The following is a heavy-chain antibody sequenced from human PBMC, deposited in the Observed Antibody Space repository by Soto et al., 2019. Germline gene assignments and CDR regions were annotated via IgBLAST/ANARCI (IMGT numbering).Heavy chain of an antibody. V-gene: IGHV3-15*01. J-gene: IGHJ4*02. Sequence: EVQLVESGGGLVKPGGSLRLSCGASGFTVNNAWMSWVRQAPGKGLEWLGRIKSKTDGGTTDYAAPVKGRFTISRDDSKNTLYLQMNSPKTDDTAVYYCTTDHTGGMNYWGQGTLVTVSS. CDR3: TTDHTGGMNY. D-gene: IGHD6-13*01. CDR1: GFTVNNAW. CDR2: IKSKTDGGTT.